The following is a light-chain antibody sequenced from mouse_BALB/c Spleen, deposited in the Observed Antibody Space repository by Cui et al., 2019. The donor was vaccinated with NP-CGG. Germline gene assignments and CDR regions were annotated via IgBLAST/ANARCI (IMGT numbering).Light chain of an antibody. J-gene: IGLJ1*01. CDR3: ALWYSNHWV. CDR1: TGAVTTSNY. CDR2: GTN. V-gene: IGLV1*01. Sequence: QAFFTPGSFLTTSPGETVTLTCRSSTGAVTTSNYANWVQEKPDHLFTGLIGGTNNRAPGVPARFSGSLIGDKAALTITGAQTEDEAIYFCALWYSNHWVFGGGTKLTVL.